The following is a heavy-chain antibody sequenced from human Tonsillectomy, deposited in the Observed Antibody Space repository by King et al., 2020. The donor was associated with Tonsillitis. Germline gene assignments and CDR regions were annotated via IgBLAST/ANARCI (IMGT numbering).Heavy chain of an antibody. CDR1: GFTFISYA. CDR2: ISGSGGST. J-gene: IGHJ4*02. D-gene: IGHD5-12*01. V-gene: IGHV3-23*04. Sequence: VQLVESGGGLVQPGGSLRLSCAASGFTFISYAMSWVRQAPGKGLEWGSAISGSGGSTYYAYSVKGRFTISRDKSKNTLYLQMNSLRAEDTAVYYCAKDVDIVAMPRFDYWGQGTLVTVSS. CDR3: AKDVDIVAMPRFDY.